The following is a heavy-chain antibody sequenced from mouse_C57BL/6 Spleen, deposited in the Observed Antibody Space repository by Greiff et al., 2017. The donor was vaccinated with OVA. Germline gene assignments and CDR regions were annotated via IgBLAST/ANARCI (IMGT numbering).Heavy chain of an antibody. CDR2: INPNNGGT. CDR1: GYTFTDYN. D-gene: IGHD1-1*01. Sequence: VQLKQSGPELVKPGASVKMSCKASGYTFTDYNMHWVKQSHGKSLEWIGYINPNNGGTSYNQKFKGKATLTVNKSSSTAYMELRSLTSEDSAVYYCALITTVVAPYAMDYWGQGTSVTVSS. V-gene: IGHV1-22*01. J-gene: IGHJ4*01. CDR3: ALITTVVAPYAMDY.